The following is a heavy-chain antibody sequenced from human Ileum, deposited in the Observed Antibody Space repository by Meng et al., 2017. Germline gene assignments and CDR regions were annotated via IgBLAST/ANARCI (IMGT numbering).Heavy chain of an antibody. Sequence: QAPLQEPGPRLVRPSGTRSPHCRVPGGSGSGGSYYWSWIRQSSGKGLEWIGYIYHTGSAHYKSSLWSRVTMSIDTSKNQFSLELKSVTTADTAMYYCTYRLAVSPQDWYFDVWGRGTLVTVSS. V-gene: IGHV4-61*01. CDR2: IYHTGSA. J-gene: IGHJ2*01. CDR1: GGSGSGGSYY. CDR3: TYRLAVSPQDWYFDV. D-gene: IGHD6-19*01.